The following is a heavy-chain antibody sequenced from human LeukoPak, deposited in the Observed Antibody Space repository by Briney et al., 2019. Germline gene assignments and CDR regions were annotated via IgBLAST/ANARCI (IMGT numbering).Heavy chain of an antibody. D-gene: IGHD3-10*01. J-gene: IGHJ4*02. Sequence: GGSLRLSCAASGFTFSNFGMHWVRQAPGKGLEWVAFVRPDGSSQYYADTVKGRFTISRDNSKNTLYLQMNSLRAEDTAFYYCAKDQAGTWGLDYWGQGTLVTVSS. CDR1: GFTFSNFG. CDR3: AKDQAGTWGLDY. V-gene: IGHV3-30*02. CDR2: VRPDGSSQ.